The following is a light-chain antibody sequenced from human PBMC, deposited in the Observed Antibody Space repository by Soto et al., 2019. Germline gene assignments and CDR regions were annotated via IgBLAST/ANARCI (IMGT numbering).Light chain of an antibody. CDR1: QSVFSN. CDR3: QQSSNWPPIT. Sequence: EIVMTQSPATLSVSPGERSTLSCRASQSVFSNVAWYQQRPGQAPRLLIYRASTRATGIPARFSGSGSGTEFTLTISSLQSEDFAVYYCQQSSNWPPITVGPGTRLDIK. J-gene: IGKJ5*01. V-gene: IGKV3-15*01. CDR2: RAS.